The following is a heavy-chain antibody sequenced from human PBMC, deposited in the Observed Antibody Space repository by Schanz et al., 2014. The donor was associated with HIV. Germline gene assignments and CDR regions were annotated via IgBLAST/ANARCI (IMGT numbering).Heavy chain of an antibody. V-gene: IGHV3-33*08. CDR2: MWSDGSNK. CDR1: GFTFSAYV. D-gene: IGHD5-18*01. Sequence: VQLVESGGGLVKRGGSLRLSCAASGFTFSAYVMHWGRQAPGKGLEWVASMWSDGSNKYYADSVRGRFTISRDNSKDTLYLEMNSLREDDTAVYSCARDLTGYFTMDAWGQGTTVTVYS. J-gene: IGHJ6*02. CDR3: ARDLTGYFTMDA.